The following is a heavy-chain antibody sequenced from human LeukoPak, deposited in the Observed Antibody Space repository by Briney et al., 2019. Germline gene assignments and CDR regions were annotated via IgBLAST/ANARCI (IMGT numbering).Heavy chain of an antibody. CDR3: AKDQKSIAATGYDY. V-gene: IGHV3-23*01. Sequence: GGSVRLSCAASGFTFGNYAMSWVRQGPGKGLEWVSTISGSGGSTHYADSVKGRFTISRDNSKNTLFLQMNSLRADDTAVYFCAKDQKSIAATGYDYWGQGTLVTVSS. J-gene: IGHJ4*02. D-gene: IGHD6-13*01. CDR2: ISGSGGST. CDR1: GFTFGNYA.